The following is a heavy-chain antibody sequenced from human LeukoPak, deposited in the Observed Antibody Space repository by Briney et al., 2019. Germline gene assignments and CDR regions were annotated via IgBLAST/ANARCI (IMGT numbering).Heavy chain of an antibody. Sequence: GASVKVSCKASGYTFTDYDLNWVRQASGQGLEWMGWMNPETEITEYAQKFQGRVTMTRDTSISTACMELSGLTSEDTAVYFCATSSGLTTHDAFDIWGQGTKVTVSS. V-gene: IGHV1-8*02. D-gene: IGHD3/OR15-3a*01. CDR3: ATSSGLTTHDAFDI. CDR2: MNPETEIT. CDR1: GYTFTDYD. J-gene: IGHJ3*02.